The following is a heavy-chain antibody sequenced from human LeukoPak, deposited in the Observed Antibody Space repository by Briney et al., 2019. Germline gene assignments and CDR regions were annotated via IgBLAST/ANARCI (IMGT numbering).Heavy chain of an antibody. D-gene: IGHD6-19*01. CDR3: ARHPFSAPFDN. V-gene: IGHV4-34*01. CDR1: GGSFSGYY. CDR2: INHSGST. Sequence: SETLSLTCAVYGGSFSGYYWSWIRQPPGKGLEWIGEINHSGSTNYNPSLKSRVTISVDTSKNQFSLKLNSVTAADTAVYYCARHPFSAPFDNWGQGILVTVSS. J-gene: IGHJ4*02.